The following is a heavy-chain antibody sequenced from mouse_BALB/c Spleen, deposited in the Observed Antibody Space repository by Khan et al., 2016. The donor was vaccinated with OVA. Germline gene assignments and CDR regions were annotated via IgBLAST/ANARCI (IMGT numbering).Heavy chain of an antibody. CDR3: TRGGYGGFAY. Sequence: QVQLQQSGAELVKPGASVKLSCKASGYAFTNYQMYWVKQRPGQGLEWIGEINPSNGGTNFNEQFKSKATLTVDKSSSTASMQLSSLTSEDSAVYYCTRGGYGGFAYWGQGTLVTVSA. D-gene: IGHD3-1*01. CDR1: GYAFTNYQ. J-gene: IGHJ3*01. V-gene: IGHV1S81*02. CDR2: INPSNGGT.